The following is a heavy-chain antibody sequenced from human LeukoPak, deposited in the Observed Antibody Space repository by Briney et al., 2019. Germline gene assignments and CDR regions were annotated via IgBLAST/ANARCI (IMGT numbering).Heavy chain of an antibody. J-gene: IGHJ4*02. CDR3: AEDSVVVGPVAIGSSDY. V-gene: IGHV3-7*01. CDR2: IKQDASER. D-gene: IGHD2-2*01. CDR1: GFTLSSYW. Sequence: GGTLSLSCAASGFTLSSYWMSWVRQAPGKGLEWVANIKQDASERNYVASVKGRFTISKDNTKNSLYLQSNSLSADHTVVYYCAEDSVVVGPVAIGSSDYGGQGTLVTVSS.